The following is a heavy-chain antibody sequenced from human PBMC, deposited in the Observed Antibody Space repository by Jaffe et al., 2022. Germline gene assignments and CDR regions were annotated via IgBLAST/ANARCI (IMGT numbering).Heavy chain of an antibody. CDR3: ARDRDRPLFDY. Sequence: EVQLLESGGGLGQPGESLRLSCAASGFTFSSYAMSWVRQAPGKGLEWVSTISERGDITYYADSVKGRFTISRDNSKNTLYLQVNCLRAEDTAVYFCARDRDRPLFDYWGQGILVTVSS. CDR1: GFTFSSYA. J-gene: IGHJ4*02. D-gene: IGHD6-6*01. CDR2: ISERGDIT. V-gene: IGHV3-23*01.